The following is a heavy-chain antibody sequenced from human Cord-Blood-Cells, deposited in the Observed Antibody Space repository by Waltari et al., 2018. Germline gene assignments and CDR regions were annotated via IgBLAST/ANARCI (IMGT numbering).Heavy chain of an antibody. J-gene: IGHJ4*02. V-gene: IGHV1-8*01. CDR3: ARGAYSGYDSNY. CDR2: MNPNSGNK. Sequence: QVPLVQSGAEVKKPGASVKVSCKASGYTFTSYDINWVRQATGQGLEWMGWMNPNSGNKGYAQKFQGRVTMTRSTSISTAYMELSSLRSEDTAVYYCARGAYSGYDSNYWGQGTLVTVSS. CDR1: GYTFTSYD. D-gene: IGHD5-12*01.